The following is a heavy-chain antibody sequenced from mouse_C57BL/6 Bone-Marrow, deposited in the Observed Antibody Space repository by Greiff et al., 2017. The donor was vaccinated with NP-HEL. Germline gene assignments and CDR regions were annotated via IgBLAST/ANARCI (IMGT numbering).Heavy chain of an antibody. CDR1: GFTFSSYA. CDR3: TSPLITTVVALYAMDY. J-gene: IGHJ4*01. CDR2: ISSGGDYI. V-gene: IGHV5-9-1*02. D-gene: IGHD1-1*01. Sequence: EVKLVESGEGLVKPGGSLKLSCAASGFTFSSYAMSWVRQTPEKRLEWVAYISSGGDYIYYADTVKGRFTITRDNARNTLYLQMSRLKSEDTAMYYCTSPLITTVVALYAMDYWGQGTSVTVSS.